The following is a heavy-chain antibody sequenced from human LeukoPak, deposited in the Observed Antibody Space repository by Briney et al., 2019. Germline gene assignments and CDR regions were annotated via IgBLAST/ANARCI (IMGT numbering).Heavy chain of an antibody. Sequence: SETLSLTCTVSGGSISSYYWSWIRQPPVKGLEWIGYIYYSGSTNYNPSLKSRVTISVDTSKNQFSLKLSSVTAADTAVYYCARVDSSSRYWYFDLWSRGTLVTVSS. CDR3: ARVDSSSRYWYFDL. V-gene: IGHV4-59*01. J-gene: IGHJ2*01. CDR2: IYYSGST. D-gene: IGHD6-6*01. CDR1: GGSISSYY.